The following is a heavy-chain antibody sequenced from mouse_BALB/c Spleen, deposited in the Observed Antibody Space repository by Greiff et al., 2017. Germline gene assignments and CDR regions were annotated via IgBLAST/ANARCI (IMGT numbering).Heavy chain of an antibody. V-gene: IGHV5-6-2*01. CDR3: ARHKDYGSRGAMDY. D-gene: IGHD1-1*01. CDR1: GFTFSSYY. CDR2: INSNGGST. J-gene: IGHJ4*01. Sequence: EVKLMESGGGLVKLGGSLKLSCAASGFTFSSYYMSWVRQTPEKRLELVAAINSNGGSTYYPDTVKGRFTISRDNAKNTLYLQMSSLKSEDTALYYCARHKDYGSRGAMDYWGQGTSVTVSS.